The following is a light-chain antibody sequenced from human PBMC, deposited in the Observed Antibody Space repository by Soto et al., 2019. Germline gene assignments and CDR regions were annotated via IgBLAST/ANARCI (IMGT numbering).Light chain of an antibody. CDR3: TSYTTTSAVI. V-gene: IGLV2-14*01. J-gene: IGLJ2*01. Sequence: QSALSQPASVSGSPGQSITISCTGTSSDIGRYNYVSWYQQHPGMAPQLLIYEVSDRPSGVSNRFSGSKSCNTASLTISGLQAEDEADYFCTSYTTTSAVIFGGGTKLTVL. CDR2: EVS. CDR1: SSDIGRYNY.